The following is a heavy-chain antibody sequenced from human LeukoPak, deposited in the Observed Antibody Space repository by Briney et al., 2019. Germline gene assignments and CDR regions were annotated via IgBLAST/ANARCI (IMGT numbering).Heavy chain of an antibody. CDR1: GYTFSSYE. D-gene: IGHD3-10*01. V-gene: IGHV3-48*03. Sequence: PGGSLRLSCAASGYTFSSYEMNWVRQAPGKGLEWVSYISSSGSTIYYADSVKGRFTISRDNAKNSLYLQMNSLRAEDTAVYYCARGTRRIDYWGQGTLVTVSS. CDR3: ARGTRRIDY. J-gene: IGHJ4*02. CDR2: ISSSGSTI.